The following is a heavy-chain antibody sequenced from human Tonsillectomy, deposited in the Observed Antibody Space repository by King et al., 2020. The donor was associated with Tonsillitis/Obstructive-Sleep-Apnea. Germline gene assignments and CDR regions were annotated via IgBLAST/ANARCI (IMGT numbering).Heavy chain of an antibody. D-gene: IGHD6-6*01. CDR1: CGSISGYY. V-gene: IGHV4-59*01. CDR2: NSDSGCT. CDR3: ARGGASSKWFDP. Sequence: VQLQESGPGLVKPSETLSLTCTVSCGSISGYYWSWIRQPPGKGQEWIGYNSDSGCTNVNPSLKSRVTISVDTSKDQFSLNLRSVTAAATAVYYCARGGASSKWFDPWGQGTLVTVSS. J-gene: IGHJ5*02.